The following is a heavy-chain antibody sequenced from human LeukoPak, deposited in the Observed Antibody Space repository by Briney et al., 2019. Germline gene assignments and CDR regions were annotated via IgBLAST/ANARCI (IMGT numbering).Heavy chain of an antibody. D-gene: IGHD4-23*01. J-gene: IGHJ4*02. V-gene: IGHV4-34*01. CDR3: ASTSTVVTPNYFDY. Sequence: SETLSLTCAVYGGSFSGYYWSWIRQPPGKGLEWIGEINHSGSTNYNPSLKSRVTISVDTSKNQFSLKLSSVTAADTAVYYCASTSTVVTPNYFDYWGQGTLVTVSS. CDR1: GGSFSGYY. CDR2: INHSGST.